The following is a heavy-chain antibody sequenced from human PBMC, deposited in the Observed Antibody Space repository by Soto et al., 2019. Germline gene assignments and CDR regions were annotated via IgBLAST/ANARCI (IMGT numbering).Heavy chain of an antibody. CDR2: ISYDGSNK. D-gene: IGHD3-10*02. J-gene: IGHJ4*02. CDR1: GFTFSSYG. V-gene: IGHV3-30*18. CDR3: AKDLVRGVMVGYFDY. Sequence: QVQLVESGGGVVQPGRSLRLSCAASGFTFSSYGMHWVRQAPGKGLEWVAVISYDGSNKYYADSVKGRFTISRDNSKNTLYLQMNSLRAEDTAVYYCAKDLVRGVMVGYFDYWGQGTLVTVSS.